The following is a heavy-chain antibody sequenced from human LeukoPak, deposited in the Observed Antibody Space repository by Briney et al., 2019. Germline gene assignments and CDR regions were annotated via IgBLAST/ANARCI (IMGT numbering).Heavy chain of an antibody. CDR2: IRNKANTYTT. D-gene: IGHD2-2*01. Sequence: GGSLRLSCAASGFTFSDHYMDWVRQAPGKGLEWVARIRNKANTYTTEYAASVKGRFTISRDESKNSLYLQMNSLRAEDTAVYYCAGHYCSSTSCYLGGGDAFDIWGQGTMVTVSS. J-gene: IGHJ3*02. CDR1: GFTFSDHY. V-gene: IGHV3-72*01. CDR3: AGHYCSSTSCYLGGGDAFDI.